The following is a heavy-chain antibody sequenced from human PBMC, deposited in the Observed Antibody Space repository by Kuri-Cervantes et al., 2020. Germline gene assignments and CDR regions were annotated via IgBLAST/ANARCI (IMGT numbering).Heavy chain of an antibody. Sequence: LRLSCTVSGGSIRTYYWSWFRQPPGKALEWLALISWDYDKRYSPSLKSRLAVTKDTSKNQVVLTMTHMDPVDTATYYCAHRFDSIGYDYWGQGTLVTVSS. J-gene: IGHJ4*01. V-gene: IGHV2-5*08. D-gene: IGHD3-22*01. CDR2: ISWDYDK. CDR3: AHRFDSIGYDY. CDR1: GGSIRTYYWS.